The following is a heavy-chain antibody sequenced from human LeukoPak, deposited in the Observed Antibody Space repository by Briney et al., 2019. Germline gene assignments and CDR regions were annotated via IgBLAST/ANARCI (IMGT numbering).Heavy chain of an antibody. CDR1: GGSFSGYY. Sequence: SEILSLTCAVYGGSFSGYYWSWIRQPPGKGLEWIGEINHSGSTNYNPSLKSRVTISVDTSKNQFSLKLSSVTAADTAVYYCASGGLVLEENGHNYWGQGTLVTVSS. CDR2: INHSGST. V-gene: IGHV4-34*01. CDR3: ASGGLVLEENGHNY. D-gene: IGHD6-6*01. J-gene: IGHJ4*02.